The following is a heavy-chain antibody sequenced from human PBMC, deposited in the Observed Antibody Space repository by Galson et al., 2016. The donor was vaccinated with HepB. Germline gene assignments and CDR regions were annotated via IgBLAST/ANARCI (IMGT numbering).Heavy chain of an antibody. CDR3: AKDSNNWSFDY. J-gene: IGHJ4*02. Sequence: SVKVSCKASGYSFANYHMQWVRQAPGQGLEWMGTIRPSGVTTNLAQKFRDRLTLTGDTSTGTFYLELTSLRSGDPAIYFCAKDSNNWSFDYWGQGTLVTVAS. D-gene: IGHD1-1*01. V-gene: IGHV1-46*01. CDR2: IRPSGVTT. CDR1: GYSFANYH.